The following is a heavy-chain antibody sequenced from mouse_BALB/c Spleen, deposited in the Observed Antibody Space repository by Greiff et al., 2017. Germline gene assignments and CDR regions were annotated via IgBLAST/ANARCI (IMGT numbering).Heavy chain of an antibody. J-gene: IGHJ4*01. CDR3: ARGHFYYAMDY. Sequence: QVQLQQSGAELARPGASVKLSCKASGYTFTSYWMQWVKQRPGQGLEWIGAIYPGDGDTRYTQKFKGKATLTADKSSSTAYMQLSSLASEDSAVYYCARGHFYYAMDYWGQGTSVTVSS. CDR1: GYTFTSYW. CDR2: IYPGDGDT. V-gene: IGHV1-87*01.